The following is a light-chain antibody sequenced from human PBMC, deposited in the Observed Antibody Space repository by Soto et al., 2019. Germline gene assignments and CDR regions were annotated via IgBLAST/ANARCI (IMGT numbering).Light chain of an antibody. V-gene: IGKV3-20*01. J-gene: IGKJ1*01. CDR3: QQYASSPWT. Sequence: EIVLTQSPDTLSLSPGDRATLSCRASQSVSRNYLAWYLQKPGQAPNLLIYGASTRATGIPERFSGSGSGTDFTLTISWLEPEDFAVFYCQQYASSPWTFGQGTRVEIK. CDR1: QSVSRNY. CDR2: GAS.